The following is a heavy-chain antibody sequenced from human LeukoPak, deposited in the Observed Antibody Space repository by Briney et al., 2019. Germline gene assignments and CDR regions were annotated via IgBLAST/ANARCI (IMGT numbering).Heavy chain of an antibody. CDR1: GGTFSSYA. J-gene: IGHJ4*02. CDR3: ARCPDTIFGVVYYFDY. CDR2: IIPIFGTA. D-gene: IGHD3-3*01. Sequence: GASVKVSCKASGGTFSSYAISWVRQAPGQGLEWMGGIIPIFGTANYAQKFQGRVTITADESTSTAYMELSSLRSEDTAVYYCARCPDTIFGVVYYFDYWGQGTLVTVSS. V-gene: IGHV1-69*13.